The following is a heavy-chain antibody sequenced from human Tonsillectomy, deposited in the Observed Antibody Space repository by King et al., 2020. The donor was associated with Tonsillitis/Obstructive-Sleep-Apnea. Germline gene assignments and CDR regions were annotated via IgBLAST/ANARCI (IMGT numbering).Heavy chain of an antibody. J-gene: IGHJ4*02. D-gene: IGHD3-22*01. V-gene: IGHV1-18*01. CDR2: ISAYNGDT. Sequence: VQLVESGAEVKKSGASVKVSCKASGYTFTSYGISWVRQAPGQGLEWMGWISAYNGDTNYAQKLQGRVTMTTDISTSTAYMELRRLRSDDTAVYYCARVNYDSSGYYDGFDYWGQGTLVTVSS. CDR1: GYTFTSYG. CDR3: ARVNYDSSGYYDGFDY.